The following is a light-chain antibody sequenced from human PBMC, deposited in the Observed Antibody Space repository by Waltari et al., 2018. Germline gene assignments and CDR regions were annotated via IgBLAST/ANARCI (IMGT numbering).Light chain of an antibody. CDR1: SSDVGGYNY. V-gene: IGLV2-14*01. Sequence: QSALTQPASVSGSPGQSITLSCTGSSSDVGGYNYVSWYQQHPGKAPRLMISDVNKRPSGVSNRFSGAKSDNTACLTISGLQAEDEAHYYCTSFTSSSTILFGVGTKLTVL. CDR2: DVN. CDR3: TSFTSSSTIL. J-gene: IGLJ2*01.